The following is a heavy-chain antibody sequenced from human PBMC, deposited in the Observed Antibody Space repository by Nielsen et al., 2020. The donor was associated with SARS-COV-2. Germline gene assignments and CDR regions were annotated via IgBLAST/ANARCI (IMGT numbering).Heavy chain of an antibody. V-gene: IGHV1-3*01. CDR2: INAGNGNT. J-gene: IGHJ6*03. Sequence: ASVKVSCKASGYTFTSYAMHWVRQAPGQRLEWMGWINAGNGNTKYSQKLQGRVTMTTDTSTSTAYMELRSLRSDDTAVYYCASGERGPYYMDVWGKGTTVTVSS. CDR3: ASGERGPYYMDV. D-gene: IGHD1-26*01. CDR1: GYTFTSYA.